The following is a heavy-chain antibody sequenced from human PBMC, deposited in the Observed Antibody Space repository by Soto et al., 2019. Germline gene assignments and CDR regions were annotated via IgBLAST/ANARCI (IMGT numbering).Heavy chain of an antibody. D-gene: IGHD6-19*01. J-gene: IGHJ4*02. Sequence: SVKVSCKASGGTFSSYAISWVRQAPGQGLEWMGGIIPIFGTANYAQKFQGRVTITADESTSTAYMELSSLRSEDTAVYYCATSRISIAVAGETEYYFDYWGQGTMVTVS. CDR1: GGTFSSYA. CDR2: IIPIFGTA. CDR3: ATSRISIAVAGETEYYFDY. V-gene: IGHV1-69*13.